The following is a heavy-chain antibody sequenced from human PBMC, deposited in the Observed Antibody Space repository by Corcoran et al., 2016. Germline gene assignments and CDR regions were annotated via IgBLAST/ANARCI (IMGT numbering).Heavy chain of an antibody. D-gene: IGHD6-13*01. Sequence: QVQLQQWGAGLLKPSETLSLTCAVYGGSFSGYYWSWIRQPPGKGLEWIGEINHSGSTNYNPSLKSRVTISVDTSKNQFSLKLSSVTAADTAVYYCARGRLVKQQLVRRCYFDYWGQGTLVTVSS. J-gene: IGHJ4*02. CDR2: INHSGST. CDR1: GGSFSGYY. V-gene: IGHV4-34*01. CDR3: ARGRLVKQQLVRRCYFDY.